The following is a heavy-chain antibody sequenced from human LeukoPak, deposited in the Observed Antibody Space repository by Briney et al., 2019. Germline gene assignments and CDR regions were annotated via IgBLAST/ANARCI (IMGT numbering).Heavy chain of an antibody. Sequence: ASVKVSCKASGYTFTSYGIIWVRQAPGQGLEWMGWISNNGNTNYAQKIQDRVTMDTSTSTAYIELRSLRSDDTAVYYCARDLPYSSSWESIDYWGQGTLVTVSS. CDR3: ARDLPYSSSWESIDY. V-gene: IGHV1-18*01. CDR1: GYTFTSYG. D-gene: IGHD6-13*01. J-gene: IGHJ4*02. CDR2: ISNNGNT.